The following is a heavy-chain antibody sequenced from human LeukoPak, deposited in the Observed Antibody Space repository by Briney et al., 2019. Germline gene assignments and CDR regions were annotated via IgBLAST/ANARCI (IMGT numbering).Heavy chain of an antibody. D-gene: IGHD2-2*01. V-gene: IGHV1-46*01. J-gene: IGHJ6*03. CDR3: ARGRVPAAKYYYYYMDV. Sequence: ASVKVSCKASGYTFTSYYMHWVRQAPGQGLEWMGIINPSGGSTSYAQKFQGRVTMTRDMSTSTVYMELSSLRSEDTAVYYCARGRVPAAKYYYYYMDVWGKGTTVTVSS. CDR1: GYTFTSYY. CDR2: INPSGGST.